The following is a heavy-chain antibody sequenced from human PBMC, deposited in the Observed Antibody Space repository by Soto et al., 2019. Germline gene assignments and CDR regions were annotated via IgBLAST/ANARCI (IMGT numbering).Heavy chain of an antibody. CDR1: GCTLGSFW. Sequence: VGSLRLSGAAAGCTLGSFWMSYVRQAPGKGLVWVSRINSDGSSTNYADSVKGRFTISRDNAKNTLYLQMNSLRAEDTAVYYCTRGGSYLYGMDVWGQGTTVTVSS. D-gene: IGHD3-16*01. V-gene: IGHV3-74*01. J-gene: IGHJ6*02. CDR3: TRGGSYLYGMDV. CDR2: INSDGSST.